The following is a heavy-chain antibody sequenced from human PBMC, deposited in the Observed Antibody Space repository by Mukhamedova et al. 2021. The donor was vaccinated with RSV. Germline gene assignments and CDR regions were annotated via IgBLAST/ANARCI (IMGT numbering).Heavy chain of an antibody. V-gene: IGHV3-30*03. CDR2: ISYDGSNK. CDR3: ARGRDY. J-gene: IGHJ4*02. Sequence: VRQAPGKGLEWVAVISYDGSNKYYADYVKGRFTISRDNSKNTLYLQMNSLRAEDTAVYYCARGRDYWGQGTLVTVSS.